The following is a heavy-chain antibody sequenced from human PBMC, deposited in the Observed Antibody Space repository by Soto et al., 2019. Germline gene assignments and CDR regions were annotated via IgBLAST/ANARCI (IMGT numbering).Heavy chain of an antibody. CDR2: FDPEDGET. V-gene: IGHV1-24*01. CDR1: GYTLTELS. J-gene: IGHJ1*01. D-gene: IGHD6-19*01. CDR3: ATTYHSFLNRLGEYFQH. Sequence: ASVKGSCKVSGYTLTELSMHWVRQAPGKGLEWMGGFDPEDGETIYAQKFQGRVTMTEDTSTDTAYMELSSLRSEDTAVYYCATTYHSFLNRLGEYFQHWGQGTLVTVSS.